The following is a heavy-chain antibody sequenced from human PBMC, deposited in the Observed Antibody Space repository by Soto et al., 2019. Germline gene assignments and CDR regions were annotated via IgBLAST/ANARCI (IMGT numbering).Heavy chain of an antibody. Sequence: NPSETLSLTCTVSGGSTSSGDYYWSWIRQPPGKGLEWIGYIYYSGSTYYNPSLKSRVTISVDTSKNQFSLKLSSVTAADTAVYYCARTAAMAPFDYWGQGTLVTVSS. J-gene: IGHJ4*02. CDR1: GGSTSSGDYY. CDR3: ARTAAMAPFDY. V-gene: IGHV4-30-4*01. D-gene: IGHD5-18*01. CDR2: IYYSGST.